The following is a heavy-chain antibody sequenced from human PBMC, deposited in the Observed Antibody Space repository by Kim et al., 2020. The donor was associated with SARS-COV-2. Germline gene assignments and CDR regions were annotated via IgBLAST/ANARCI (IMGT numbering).Heavy chain of an antibody. V-gene: IGHV4-4*07. CDR2: IYTSGST. D-gene: IGHD5-18*01. Sequence: SETLSLTCTVSGGSISSYYWSWIRQPAGKGLEWIGRIYTSGSTNYNPSLKSRVTMSVDTSKNQFSLKLSSVTAADTAVYYCAREGVLRYSYGYGNYGMDVWGQGTTVTVSS. CDR1: GGSISSYY. CDR3: AREGVLRYSYGYGNYGMDV. J-gene: IGHJ6*02.